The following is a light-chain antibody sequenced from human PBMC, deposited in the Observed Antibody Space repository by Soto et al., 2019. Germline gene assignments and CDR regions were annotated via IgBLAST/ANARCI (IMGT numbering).Light chain of an antibody. Sequence: QAVLTQPPSASGTPGQRVTVSWSGSSSNIGINAVNWYQQLPGTAPKLVIYDNNQRPSGVPDRFSGSKSCISASLGISGLQSEDEADYSCAEWDDSLNGLVFGTGTKVTVL. CDR1: SSNIGINA. V-gene: IGLV1-44*01. J-gene: IGLJ1*01. CDR2: DNN. CDR3: AEWDDSLNGLV.